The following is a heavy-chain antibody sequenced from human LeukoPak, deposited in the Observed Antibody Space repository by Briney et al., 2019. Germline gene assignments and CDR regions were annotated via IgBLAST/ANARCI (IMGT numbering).Heavy chain of an antibody. CDR3: ARHLGSYYYDTSGYYPFGY. J-gene: IGHJ4*02. CDR2: ISTYNGET. V-gene: IGHV1-18*01. D-gene: IGHD3-22*01. CDR1: GYSFTNYA. Sequence: ASVKVSCKASGYSFTNYAISWVRQAPGQGLEWMGWISTYNGETKYARKFQGRVTMTTDTSTTTAYVELRSLRSDDTAVYYCARHLGSYYYDTSGYYPFGYWGQGTLVTVSS.